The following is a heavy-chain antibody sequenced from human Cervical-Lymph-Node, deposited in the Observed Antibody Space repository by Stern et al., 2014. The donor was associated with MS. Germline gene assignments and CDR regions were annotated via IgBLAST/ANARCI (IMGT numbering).Heavy chain of an antibody. CDR3: ATSAFDY. J-gene: IGHJ4*02. CDR1: GYSFTEYP. V-gene: IGHV1-3*04. CDR2: LNTGDGDT. Sequence: QVQLVQSGTEVKTTGASVTVSCQASGYSFTEYPIHWVRQAPGQGLEWVGWLNTGDGDTRYSPRLQGRISITRDTSTRTAYLDLSSLRSADTAEYYCATSAFDYWGQGTLVTVS.